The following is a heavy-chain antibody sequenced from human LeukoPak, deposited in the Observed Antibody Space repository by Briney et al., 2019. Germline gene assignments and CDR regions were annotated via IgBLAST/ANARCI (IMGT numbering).Heavy chain of an antibody. CDR1: GGSVSSGSYY. Sequence: SETLSLTCTVSGGSVSSGSYYWGWIRQPPGKGLEWIGNIYYSGSTYYNPSLKSRVTISVDTSKNQFSLKLSSVTAADTAVYYCAREAACGVCYNAYDYWGQGTLVTVSS. D-gene: IGHD2-8*02. CDR3: AREAACGVCYNAYDY. CDR2: IYYSGST. J-gene: IGHJ4*02. V-gene: IGHV4-39*07.